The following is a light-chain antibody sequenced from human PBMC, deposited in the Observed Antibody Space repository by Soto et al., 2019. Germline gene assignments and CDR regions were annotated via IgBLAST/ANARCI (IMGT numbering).Light chain of an antibody. CDR2: AAF. V-gene: IGKV1-39*01. CDR3: QQTRGAPRT. J-gene: IGKJ2*01. Sequence: DIQMTQSPASLSASVGDRVAITCRASQPISSSLNWYQQKPGQAPTLLIYAAFNLQSGVPSRSSGSGSGTDFTLTISSLELEDFATYYCQQTRGAPRTFGPGTKLEIK. CDR1: QPISSS.